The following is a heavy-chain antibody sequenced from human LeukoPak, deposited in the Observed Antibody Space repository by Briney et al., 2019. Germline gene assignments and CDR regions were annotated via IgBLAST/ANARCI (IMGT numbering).Heavy chain of an antibody. CDR2: IKQDGSEK. V-gene: IGHV3-7*01. Sequence: GESLRLSCAASEFILSRYWMSWVRQAPGKGLEWVANIKQDGSEKYYVDSVKGRFTISRDNAKNSLYLQMHSLRAEDTAVYYCARNRYLDLWGRGTLVTVSS. D-gene: IGHD2/OR15-2a*01. J-gene: IGHJ2*01. CDR1: EFILSRYW. CDR3: ARNRYLDL.